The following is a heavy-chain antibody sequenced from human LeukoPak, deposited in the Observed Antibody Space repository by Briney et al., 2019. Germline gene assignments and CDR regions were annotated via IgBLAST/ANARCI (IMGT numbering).Heavy chain of an antibody. Sequence: PSETLSLTCTVSGGSISSYYWSWLRQPPGKGLEWIGYIYYSGSTNYNPSLKSRVTISVDTSKNQFSLKLSSVTAADTAVYYCARDGTTLFDYWGQGTLVTVSS. D-gene: IGHD1-7*01. CDR1: GGSISSYY. CDR3: ARDGTTLFDY. CDR2: IYYSGST. J-gene: IGHJ4*02. V-gene: IGHV4-59*01.